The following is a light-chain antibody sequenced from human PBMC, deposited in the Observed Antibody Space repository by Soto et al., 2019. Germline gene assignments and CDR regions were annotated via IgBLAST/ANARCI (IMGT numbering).Light chain of an antibody. V-gene: IGKV1-5*03. CDR1: QSISSW. CDR3: QQYNSYSPT. CDR2: KAS. Sequence: DIQMTHSPSTLSASVVYRFTITCRASQSISSWLAWYQQKPGKAPKLLIYKASSLESGVPPRFSGSGSGTKFTLTISSLQPDDFATYYCQQYNSYSPTFGPGTKVDIK. J-gene: IGKJ3*01.